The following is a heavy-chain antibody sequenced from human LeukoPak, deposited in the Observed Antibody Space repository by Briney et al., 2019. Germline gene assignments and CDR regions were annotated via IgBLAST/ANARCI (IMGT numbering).Heavy chain of an antibody. CDR3: ARNRLLWFGELFPNYYYYGMDV. CDR2: INNSGST. D-gene: IGHD3-10*01. CDR1: GGSFSGYY. J-gene: IGHJ6*02. Sequence: SGTLSLTCAVYGGSFSGYYWSWIRQPPGKGLEWIGEINNSGSTNYNPSLKSRVTISVDTSKNQFSLKLSSVTAADTAVYYCARNRLLWFGELFPNYYYYGMDVWGQGTTVTVSS. V-gene: IGHV4-34*01.